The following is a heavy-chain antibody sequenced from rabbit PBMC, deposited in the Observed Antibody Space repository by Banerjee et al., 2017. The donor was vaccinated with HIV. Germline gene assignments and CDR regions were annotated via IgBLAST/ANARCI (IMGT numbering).Heavy chain of an antibody. CDR1: GIDLSSTYY. V-gene: IGHV1S43*01. D-gene: IGHD4-2*01. Sequence: GGGLVKPEGSLTLTCKASGIDLSSTYYMCWVRQAPGKGLEWIGCISIGSGNTWYASWVNGRLTISRSTSLVTVDLKMTSLTAADTATYFCARGIYAGNAADGYTPYFNLWGPGTLVTVS. CDR2: ISIGSGNT. J-gene: IGHJ4*01. CDR3: ARGIYAGNAADGYTPYFNL.